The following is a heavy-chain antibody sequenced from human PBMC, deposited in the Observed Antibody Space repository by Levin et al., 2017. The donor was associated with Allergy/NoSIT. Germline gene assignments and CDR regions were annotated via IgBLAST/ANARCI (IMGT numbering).Heavy chain of an antibody. D-gene: IGHD3/OR15-3a*01. Sequence: SQTLSLTCTVSGGSISSYYWSWIRQPPGKGLEWIGYIYYSGSTNYNPSLKSRVTISVDTSKNQFSLKLSSVTAADTAVYYCAGAKDWLSPHYFDYWGQGTLVTVSS. CDR3: AGAKDWLSPHYFDY. CDR1: GGSISSYY. V-gene: IGHV4-59*01. J-gene: IGHJ4*02. CDR2: IYYSGST.